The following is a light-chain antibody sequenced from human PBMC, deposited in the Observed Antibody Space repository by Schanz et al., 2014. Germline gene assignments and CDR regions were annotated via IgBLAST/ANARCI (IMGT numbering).Light chain of an antibody. V-gene: IGKV3D-15*01. CDR2: GAS. CDR1: QSVNSN. Sequence: IVMTQSPATLSVSPGERASLSCRASQSVNSNLAWYQQKPGQAPRLLMYGASSRATGIPARFSGSGSGTEFTLTISSLQSEDFAVYYCQQYNIWPPVTFGQGTKVDIK. J-gene: IGKJ1*01. CDR3: QQYNIWPPVT.